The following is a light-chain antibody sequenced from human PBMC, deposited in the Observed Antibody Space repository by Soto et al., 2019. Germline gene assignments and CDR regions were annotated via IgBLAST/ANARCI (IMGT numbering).Light chain of an antibody. V-gene: IGKV1-5*03. CDR3: QQYDDYPWT. CDR2: RAS. CDR1: QSISTW. Sequence: DIQMTQFPSSLSASVGDRVTITCRASQSISTWLAWFQQKPGKAPKLLIYRASSLESGAPSRFSGTGSGTEFTLTISSLQPDDFATYYCQQYDDYPWTFGQGTKVDIK. J-gene: IGKJ1*01.